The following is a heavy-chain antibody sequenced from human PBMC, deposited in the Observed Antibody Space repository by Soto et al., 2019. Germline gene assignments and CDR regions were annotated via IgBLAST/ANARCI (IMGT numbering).Heavy chain of an antibody. V-gene: IGHV3-23*01. CDR2: ITAKSGST. CDR3: AKVQPSLTTRPDYFDR. CDR1: GFTFSSYA. D-gene: IGHD6-6*01. J-gene: IGHJ4*02. Sequence: GGSLRPSCAASGFTFSSYAMNWVRQAPGKGLEWVSSITAKSGSTYYADSVKGRFTISRDNSKNTLSLQMNSLRVEDTAVYYCAKVQPSLTTRPDYFDRWGQGTLVTVSS.